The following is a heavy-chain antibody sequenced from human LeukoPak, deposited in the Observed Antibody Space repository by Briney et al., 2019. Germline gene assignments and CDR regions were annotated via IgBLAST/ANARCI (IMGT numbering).Heavy chain of an antibody. CDR1: GGSFSGYY. J-gene: IGHJ4*02. CDR2: INHSGST. Sequence: SETLSLTCTVYGGSFSGYYWSWIRQPPGKGLEWIGEINHSGSTNYNPSLKSRVTISVDTSKNQFSLKLSSVTAADTAVYYCARTKWLGPTAGVDYWGQGTLVTVSS. CDR3: ARTKWLGPTAGVDY. V-gene: IGHV4-34*01. D-gene: IGHD6-19*01.